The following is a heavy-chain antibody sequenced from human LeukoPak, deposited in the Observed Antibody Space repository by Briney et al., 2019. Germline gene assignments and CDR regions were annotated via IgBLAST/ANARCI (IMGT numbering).Heavy chain of an antibody. Sequence: ASVKVSCKASGYTFTDYYMHWVRQAPGQGLEWMGWINPNTGGTNYAQKFQGRVTMTRDTSISTPYMELSWLRSDDTAVYYCARALYTSRSYLATYSPTNLDYWGQGTLVTVSS. CDR3: ARALYTSRSYLATYSPTNLDY. D-gene: IGHD6-13*01. CDR1: GYTFTDYY. CDR2: INPNTGGT. J-gene: IGHJ4*02. V-gene: IGHV1-2*02.